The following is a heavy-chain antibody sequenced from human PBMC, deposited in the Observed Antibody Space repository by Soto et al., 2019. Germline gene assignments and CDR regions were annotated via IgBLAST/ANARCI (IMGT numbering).Heavy chain of an antibody. CDR3: ARGHGVATTMGWFDP. V-gene: IGHV3-33*01. J-gene: IGHJ5*02. CDR2: IWYDGSNK. D-gene: IGHD5-12*01. CDR1: GFTFSSYG. Sequence: QVRLVESGGGVVQPGRSLRLSCEASGFTFSSYGIHWVRQAPGKGLEWVAVIWYDGSNKYYADSVKGRFSISRDNSKNTLYFLMNSLSAEDTAVYYCARGHGVATTMGWFDPWGQGTLVTVSS.